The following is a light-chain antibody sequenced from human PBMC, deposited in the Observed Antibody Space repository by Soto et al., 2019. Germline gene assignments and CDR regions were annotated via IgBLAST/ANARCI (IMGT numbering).Light chain of an antibody. CDR3: SSYTTSGTPV. V-gene: IGLV2-14*01. J-gene: IGLJ3*02. CDR2: EVS. Sequence: QSALTQPPSASGSPGQSVTISCTGTSSDVGANNYVSWYQQHPGKAPKVMIYEVSNRPSGVSNRFSGSKSGNTASLTISGLQAEDEADYYCSSYTTSGTPVFGGGTKLTVL. CDR1: SSDVGANNY.